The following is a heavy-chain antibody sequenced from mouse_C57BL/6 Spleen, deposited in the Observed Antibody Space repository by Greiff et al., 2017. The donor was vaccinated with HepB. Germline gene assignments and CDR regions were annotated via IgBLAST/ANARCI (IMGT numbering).Heavy chain of an antibody. CDR1: GFTFSDYY. CDR3: ARVSYDGYYAWFAY. V-gene: IGHV5-16*01. J-gene: IGHJ3*01. D-gene: IGHD2-3*01. CDR2: INYDGSST. Sequence: EVKLVEPEGGLVQPGSSMKLSCTASGFTFSDYYMAWVRQVPEKGLEWVANINYDGSSTYYLDSLKSRFIISRDNAKNILYLQMSSLKSEDTATYYCARVSYDGYYAWFAYWGQGTLVTVSA.